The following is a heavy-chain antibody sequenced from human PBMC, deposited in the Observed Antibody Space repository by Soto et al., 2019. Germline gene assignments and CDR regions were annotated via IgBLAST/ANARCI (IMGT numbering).Heavy chain of an antibody. D-gene: IGHD3-16*02. V-gene: IGHV1-2*04. J-gene: IGHJ6*02. CDR3: ARGQLSYDYVWGSYRNYYYYYGMDV. CDR2: INPNSGGT. CDR1: GYTFTGYY. Sequence: SVKVTCKASGYTFTGYYMHWVRQAPGQGLEWMGWINPNSGGTNYAQRFQGWVTMTRDTSISTAYMELSRLRSDDTAVYYCARGQLSYDYVWGSYRNYYYYYGMDVWGQGTTVTVSS.